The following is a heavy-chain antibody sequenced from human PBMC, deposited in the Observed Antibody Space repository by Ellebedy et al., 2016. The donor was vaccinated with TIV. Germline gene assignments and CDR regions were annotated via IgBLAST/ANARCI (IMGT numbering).Heavy chain of an antibody. J-gene: IGHJ6*02. CDR2: IYQSGSA. CDR1: GGSLSSGDYS. V-gene: IGHV4-30-2*01. Sequence: SETLSLXXAVSGGSLSSGDYSWSWIRQPPGKGLEWVGNIYQSGSAYYNPSLKSRVAIGVDTSKNQFSLTLSSVTAADTAVYYCARAQYCTSADCSYGLDVWGQGTTVTVSS. D-gene: IGHD2-2*01. CDR3: ARAQYCTSADCSYGLDV.